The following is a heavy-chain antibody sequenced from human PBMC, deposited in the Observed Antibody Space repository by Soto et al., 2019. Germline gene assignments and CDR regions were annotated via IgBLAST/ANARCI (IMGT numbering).Heavy chain of an antibody. V-gene: IGHV3-23*01. CDR1: GFTFSDHG. Sequence: DVQLLESGGGLVQPGGSLSLACEASGFTFSDHGMSWVRQAPGKGLEWVSAISGSVGSTYYANSVKGRFTISRDNSKNTLFLQMSILRDEDTAVYYCAKDRTIAARNYDAWGQGALVTVSS. D-gene: IGHD6-6*01. CDR2: ISGSVGST. CDR3: AKDRTIAARNYDA. J-gene: IGHJ5*02.